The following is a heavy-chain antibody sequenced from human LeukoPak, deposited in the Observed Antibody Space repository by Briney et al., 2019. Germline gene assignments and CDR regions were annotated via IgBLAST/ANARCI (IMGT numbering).Heavy chain of an antibody. CDR3: ARRGIAAAGTPHVFDY. CDR2: IKKDGSEK. D-gene: IGHD6-13*01. V-gene: IGHV3-7*03. Sequence: PGGSLRLSCAASGFTFSSYWMSWVRQAPGKGLEWVANIKKDGSEKYYLDSVRGRFTISRDNSKNTLYLQMNSLRAEDTAVYYCARRGIAAAGTPHVFDYWGQGTLVTVSS. CDR1: GFTFSSYW. J-gene: IGHJ4*02.